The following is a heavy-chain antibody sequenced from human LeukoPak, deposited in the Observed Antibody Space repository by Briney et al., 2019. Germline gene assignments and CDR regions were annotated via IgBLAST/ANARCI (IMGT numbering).Heavy chain of an antibody. D-gene: IGHD1-26*01. Sequence: SETLSLTCTVSGGPISSSNYYWGWIRQPPGKGLEWIGSIYYSGNTYYNPSLKSRVTISVDTSKNQFSLKLTSVTAADTAVYYCAHFKGGSFDFWGQGTMVTVSS. CDR2: IYYSGNT. V-gene: IGHV4-39*01. CDR1: GGPISSSNYY. J-gene: IGHJ3*01. CDR3: AHFKGGSFDF.